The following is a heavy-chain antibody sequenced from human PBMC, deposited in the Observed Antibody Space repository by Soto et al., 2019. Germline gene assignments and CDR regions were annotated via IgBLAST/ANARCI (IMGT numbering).Heavy chain of an antibody. V-gene: IGHV4-30-4*01. CDR3: ARGGGRPRHFDY. D-gene: IGHD3-10*01. Sequence: QVQLQESGPGLVKPSQTLSLTCTVSGGSISSGDYYWSWIRQPPGKGLEWIGYIYYSGSTYYNPSPQSRVNITVDPSKNQFSPKLSSGTAADTAVYYWARGGGRPRHFDYWGQGTLVTVSS. CDR2: IYYSGST. J-gene: IGHJ4*02. CDR1: GGSISSGDYY.